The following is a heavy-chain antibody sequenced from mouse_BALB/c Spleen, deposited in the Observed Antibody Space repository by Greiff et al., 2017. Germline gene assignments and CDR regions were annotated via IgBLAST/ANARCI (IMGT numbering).Heavy chain of an antibody. V-gene: IGHV5-4*02. CDR1: GFTFSDYY. CDR3: ARDWGLRRENYYFDY. D-gene: IGHD2-4*01. CDR2: ISDGGSYT. Sequence: EVMLVESGGGLVKPGGSLKLSCAASGFTFSDYYMYWVRQTPEKRLEWVATISDGGSYTYYPDSVKGRFTISRDNAKNNLYLQMSSLKSEDTAMYYCARDWGLRRENYYFDYWGQGTTLTVSS. J-gene: IGHJ2*01.